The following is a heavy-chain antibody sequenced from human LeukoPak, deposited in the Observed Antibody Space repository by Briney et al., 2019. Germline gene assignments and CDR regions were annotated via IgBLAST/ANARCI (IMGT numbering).Heavy chain of an antibody. J-gene: IGHJ5*02. CDR2: MNPNSGNT. CDR3: AICIRALAFDP. CDR1: GYTFTSYD. V-gene: IGHV1-8*01. D-gene: IGHD2-15*01. Sequence: ASVKVSCKASGYTFTSYDINWVRQATGQGLAWMGWMNPNSGNTGYAQKFQGRVTMTRNTSISTAYMELSSLRSEDTAVFYCAICIRALAFDPWGQGTLVTVSS.